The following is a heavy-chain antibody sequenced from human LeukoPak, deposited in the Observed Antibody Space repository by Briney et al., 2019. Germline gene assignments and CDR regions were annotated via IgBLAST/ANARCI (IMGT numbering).Heavy chain of an antibody. Sequence: GGSLRLSCAASGFTFSSYSMNWVRQAPGKGLEWVSSISSSSSYIYYADSVKGRFTISRDNAKNSLYLQMNSLRAEDTAVYYCAREASLAVAGTPNYWGQGTLVTVSS. CDR3: AREASLAVAGTPNY. D-gene: IGHD6-19*01. J-gene: IGHJ4*02. CDR1: GFTFSSYS. CDR2: ISSSSSYI. V-gene: IGHV3-21*01.